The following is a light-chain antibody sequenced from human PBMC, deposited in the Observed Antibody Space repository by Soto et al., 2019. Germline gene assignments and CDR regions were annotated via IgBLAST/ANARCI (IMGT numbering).Light chain of an antibody. CDR2: GAS. V-gene: IGKV1-33*01. J-gene: IGKJ2*01. CDR3: QHYANLPYT. CDR1: QDITNY. Sequence: DIQLTQSPSSLSASVGDRVTITCQPSQDITNYLNWYQQKPGKARRLLIAGASKLETGVPSRFSGSRSGTDYTFTIGSLQPEDIATYYCQHYANLPYTFGQGTKLEIK.